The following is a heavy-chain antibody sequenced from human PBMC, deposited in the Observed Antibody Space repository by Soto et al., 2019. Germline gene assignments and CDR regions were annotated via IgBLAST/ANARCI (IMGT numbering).Heavy chain of an antibody. CDR1: GGSMRGYDFY. V-gene: IGHV4-39*01. J-gene: IGHJ4*02. CDR2: AYFSGGNT. Sequence: WETLSLTCSVSGGSMRGYDFYWGWIRQAPGKGLEWIGSAYFSGGNTYYSPSLKRRVSTSVDTSKNELSLRLTSLTAADTAVYFCAYGSSSAWIDYWGQGMPFTVSS. D-gene: IGHD3-10*01. CDR3: AYGSSSAWIDY.